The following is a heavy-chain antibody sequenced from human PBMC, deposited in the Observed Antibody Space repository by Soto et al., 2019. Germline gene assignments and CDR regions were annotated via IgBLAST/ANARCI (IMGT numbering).Heavy chain of an antibody. J-gene: IGHJ6*02. D-gene: IGHD4-17*01. V-gene: IGHV4-34*01. CDR3: ARERRRDYGDYVRLYYYYGMDV. Sequence: SETLSLTCAVYGGSFSGYYWSWIRQPPGKGLEWIGEINHSGSTNYNPSLKSRVTISVDTSKNQFSLKLSSVTAADTAVYYCARERRRDYGDYVRLYYYYGMDVWGQGTTVT. CDR2: INHSGST. CDR1: GGSFSGYY.